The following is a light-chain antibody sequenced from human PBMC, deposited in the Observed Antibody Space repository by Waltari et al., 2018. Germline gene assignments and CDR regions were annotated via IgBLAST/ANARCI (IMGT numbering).Light chain of an antibody. Sequence: SYDLIQPPSVSVSPGQTATITCPGDDLGNKYVYWYQQKSGQSPIPVIYQDSNRPSGIPERFSGSNSENTATLTIRGTQALDDGDFFCQTWDTNTGVFGCGTKLTVL. V-gene: IGLV3-1*01. CDR1: DLGNKY. CDR3: QTWDTNTGV. J-gene: IGLJ2*01. CDR2: QDS.